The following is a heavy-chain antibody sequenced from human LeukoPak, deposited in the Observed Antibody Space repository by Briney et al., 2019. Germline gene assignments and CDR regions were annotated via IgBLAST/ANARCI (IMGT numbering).Heavy chain of an antibody. V-gene: IGHV1-8*01. J-gene: IGHJ5*02. CDR2: MNPNSGNT. CDR3: AIACGYYDSSGYFSGWNWFDP. D-gene: IGHD3-22*01. Sequence: ASVKVSCKASGYTFTSYDINWVRQATGQGLEWMGWMNPNSGNTGYAQKFQGRVTMTRNTSISTAYMELSSLRSEDTAVYYCAIACGYYDSSGYFSGWNWFDPWGQGTLVTVSS. CDR1: GYTFTSYD.